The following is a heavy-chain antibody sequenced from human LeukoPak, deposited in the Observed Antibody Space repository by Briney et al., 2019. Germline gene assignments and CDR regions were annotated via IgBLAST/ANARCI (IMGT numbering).Heavy chain of an antibody. D-gene: IGHD2-2*01. CDR1: GFTFSSYW. V-gene: IGHV3-7*05. J-gene: IGHJ4*02. Sequence: GGSLRLSCAASGFTFSSYWMSWVRQAPGKGLEWVANIKQDGSDKHYADSVKGRFTVSRDNARSSLFLQMNSLRAEDTAVYYCASQTSAKAFDYWGQGTLVTVSS. CDR2: IKQDGSDK. CDR3: ASQTSAKAFDY.